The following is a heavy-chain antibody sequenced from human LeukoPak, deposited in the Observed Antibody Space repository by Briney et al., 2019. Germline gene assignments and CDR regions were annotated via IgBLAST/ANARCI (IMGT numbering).Heavy chain of an antibody. V-gene: IGHV3-53*01. CDR1: GFTVSSNY. CDR3: ARVVGSGGSPFDY. J-gene: IGHJ4*02. CDR2: IYSGGST. Sequence: GGSLRLSCAASGFTVSSNYMSWVRQAPGKGLEWVSVIYSGGSTYYADSVKGRFTISRDNSKNTLYLQMNSLRAEDTAVYYCARVVGSGGSPFDYWGQGTLVTVSS. D-gene: IGHD3-10*01.